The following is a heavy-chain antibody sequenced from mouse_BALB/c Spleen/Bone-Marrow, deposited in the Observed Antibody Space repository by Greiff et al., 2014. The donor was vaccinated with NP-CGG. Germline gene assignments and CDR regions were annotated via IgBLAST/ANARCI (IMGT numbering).Heavy chain of an antibody. CDR3: ARYFDYDYFDY. CDR1: GYAFTNYN. Sequence: EVQVVESGPELVKPGASVKVSCKASGYAFTNYNMYWVKQSHGKSLEWIGYIDPYNGGTYYNQKFKGKATLTVDKSSSTAYMHLNSLTSEDSALYYCARYFDYDYFDYWGQGTTLTVSS. CDR2: IDPYNGGT. D-gene: IGHD2-4*01. J-gene: IGHJ2*01. V-gene: IGHV1S135*01.